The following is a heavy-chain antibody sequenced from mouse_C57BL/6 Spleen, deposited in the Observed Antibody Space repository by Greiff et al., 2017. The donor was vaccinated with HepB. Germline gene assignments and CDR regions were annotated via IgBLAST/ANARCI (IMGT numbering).Heavy chain of an antibody. D-gene: IGHD1-1*01. J-gene: IGHJ2*01. CDR2: FYPGSGSI. CDR3: ARHEERYYGSSYDFDY. V-gene: IGHV1-62-2*01. CDR1: GYTFTEYT. Sequence: VQLQQSGAELVKPGASVKLSCKASGYTFTEYTIHWVKQRSGQGLEWIGWFYPGSGSIKYNEKFKDKATLTADKSSSTVYMELSRLTSEDSAVYFWARHEERYYGSSYDFDYWGQGTTLTVSS.